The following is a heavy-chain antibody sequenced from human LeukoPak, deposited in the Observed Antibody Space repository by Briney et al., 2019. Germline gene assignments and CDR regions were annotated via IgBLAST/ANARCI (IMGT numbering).Heavy chain of an antibody. CDR2: INPNSGGT. CDR3: ATAGWELQGGAFDI. V-gene: IGHV1-2*04. Sequence: GASVKVSCKASGYTFTGYYMHWVRQAPGQGLEWMGWINPNSGGTNYAQKFQGWVTMTRDTSISTAYMELSRLRSDDTAVYYCATAGWELQGGAFDIWGQGTMVTVSS. J-gene: IGHJ3*02. D-gene: IGHD1-26*01. CDR1: GYTFTGYY.